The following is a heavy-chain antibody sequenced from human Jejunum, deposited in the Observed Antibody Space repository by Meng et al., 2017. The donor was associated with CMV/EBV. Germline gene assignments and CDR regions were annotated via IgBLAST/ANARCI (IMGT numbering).Heavy chain of an antibody. D-gene: IGHD2-15*01. J-gene: IGHJ4*02. CDR1: GFTFSGDW. V-gene: IGHV3-74*01. Sequence: GFTFSGDWMHWVRQVPGKGLMLVSRINGDGTSSGYADSVKGRFTISRDNANNMLYLQLDSLRAEDTAVYYCVTNLYCSVGGCWNYWGQGAMVTVSS. CDR2: INGDGTSS. CDR3: VTNLYCSVGGCWNY.